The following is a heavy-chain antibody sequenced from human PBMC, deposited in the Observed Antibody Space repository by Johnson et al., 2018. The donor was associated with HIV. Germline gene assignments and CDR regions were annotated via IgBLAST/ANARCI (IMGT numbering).Heavy chain of an antibody. V-gene: IGHV3-11*01. CDR3: ARAYGSSWYRADAFDI. J-gene: IGHJ3*02. Sequence: QVQLVESGGGLVQPGGSLIPSCAASGFTVSSNYMSWIRQAPGKGLAWISYFSSSGSTIYYADSVKGRFSISRDNAKNSLYLQMNILRAEDTAGYYCARAYGSSWYRADAFDIWGQGTMVTVSS. CDR2: FSSSGSTI. CDR1: GFTVSSNY. D-gene: IGHD6-13*01.